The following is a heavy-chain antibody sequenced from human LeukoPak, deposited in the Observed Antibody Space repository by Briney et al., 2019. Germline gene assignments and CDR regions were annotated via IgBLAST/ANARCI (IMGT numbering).Heavy chain of an antibody. Sequence: PGGSLRLSCAASGFTFGNAWMSWVRQAPGKGLEWVGRIKSKTDGGTTDYAAPVKGRFTISRDDSKNTLYLQMNSLKTEDTAVYYCTTPTYDYVWGSYQNWGQGTLVTVSS. CDR1: GFTFGNAW. V-gene: IGHV3-15*01. CDR2: IKSKTDGGTT. CDR3: TTPTYDYVWGSYQN. D-gene: IGHD3-16*02. J-gene: IGHJ4*02.